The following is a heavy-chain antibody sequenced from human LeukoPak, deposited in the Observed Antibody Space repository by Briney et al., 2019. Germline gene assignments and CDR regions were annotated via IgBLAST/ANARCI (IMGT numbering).Heavy chain of an antibody. J-gene: IGHJ4*02. CDR3: ARHKYSGSYYYFDY. Sequence: SETLSLTCAVYGGSFSGYYWSWIRQPPGKGLEWIGEINHSGSTNYNPSLKSRVTIPVDTSKNQFSLKLSSVTAADTAVYYCARHKYSGSYYYFDYWGQGTLVTVSS. V-gene: IGHV4-34*01. CDR1: GGSFSGYY. D-gene: IGHD1-26*01. CDR2: INHSGST.